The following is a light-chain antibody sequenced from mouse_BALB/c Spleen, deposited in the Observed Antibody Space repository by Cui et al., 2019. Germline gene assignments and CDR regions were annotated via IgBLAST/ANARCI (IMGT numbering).Light chain of an antibody. CDR3: QQRSSYPFT. J-gene: IGKJ4*01. V-gene: IGKV4-57*01. CDR1: SSVSY. CDR2: STS. Sequence: QIALTQSPALMSASPVEKVTITCSASSSVSYMHWFQQKPGTSPKLWIYSTSNLASGIPARFSGSASGTSYSLTISRMEAEDAATYYCQQRSSYPFTFGSGTKLEIK.